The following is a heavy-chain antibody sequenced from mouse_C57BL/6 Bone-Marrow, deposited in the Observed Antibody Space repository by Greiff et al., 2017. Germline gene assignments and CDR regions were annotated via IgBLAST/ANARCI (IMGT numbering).Heavy chain of an antibody. CDR1: GYSITSGYY. CDR3: AREFSYYYGSSFAY. Sequence: EVKLQESGPGLVKPSQSLSLTCSVTGYSITSGYYWNWIRQFPGNKLEWMGYISYDGSNNYNPSLKNRITITRDTSKKQVFLKLNSVTTEDTATYYCAREFSYYYGSSFAYWGQGTLVTVSA. J-gene: IGHJ3*01. CDR2: ISYDGSN. V-gene: IGHV3-6*01. D-gene: IGHD1-1*01.